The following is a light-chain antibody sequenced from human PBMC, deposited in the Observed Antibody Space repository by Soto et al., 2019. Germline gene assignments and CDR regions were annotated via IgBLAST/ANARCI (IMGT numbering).Light chain of an antibody. CDR1: SSDIGGYNY. CDR3: SSYTTSSTVV. J-gene: IGLJ2*01. CDR2: DVS. V-gene: IGLV2-14*03. Sequence: QSALTQPASVSGSPEQSITISCTGTSSDIGGYNYVSWYQHHPGKAPKVMIYDVSDRPSGVSNRFSGSKSDNTASLTISGLQAEDEAHYYCSSYTTSSTVVFGGGTKLTVL.